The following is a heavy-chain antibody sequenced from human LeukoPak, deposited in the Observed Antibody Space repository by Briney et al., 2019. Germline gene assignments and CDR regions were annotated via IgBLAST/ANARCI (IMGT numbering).Heavy chain of an antibody. CDR3: ARQPGGYEYYFDY. D-gene: IGHD5-12*01. CDR1: GFTFSSYA. CDR2: ISSNGGST. V-gene: IGHV3-64*01. J-gene: IGHJ4*02. Sequence: LSGGSLRLSCAASGFTFSSYAMHWVRQAPGKGLEYVSAISSNGGSTYYANSVKGRFTISRDNSKNTLYLQMGSLRAEDMAVYYCARQPGGYEYYFDYWGQGTLVTVSS.